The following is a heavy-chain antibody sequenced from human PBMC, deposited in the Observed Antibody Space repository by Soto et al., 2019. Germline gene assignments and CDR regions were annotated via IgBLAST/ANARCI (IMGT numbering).Heavy chain of an antibody. Sequence: QVQLVQSGAEVKKPGASVKVSCKASGYSFTHYGITWVRQAPGQGLEWTGWTNAYVGETKSAQKYEGRVTVTMDTSTNTAQLELRCLRSEGTVVYYFARGDGDTLDYWGQGTLVRVSA. CDR3: ARGDGDTLDY. CDR1: GYSFTHYG. V-gene: IGHV1-18*01. CDR2: TNAYVGET. J-gene: IGHJ4*02.